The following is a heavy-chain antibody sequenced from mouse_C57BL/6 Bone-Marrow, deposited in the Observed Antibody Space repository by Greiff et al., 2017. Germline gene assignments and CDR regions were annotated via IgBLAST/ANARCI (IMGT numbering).Heavy chain of an antibody. CDR2: IYPGGGYT. Sequence: VMLVESGAELVRPGTSVKMSCKASGYTFTNYWIGWAKQRPGHGLEWIGDIYPGGGYTNYNEKFKGKATLTADKSSSTAYMQFSSLTSEDSAIYYCARIYDGYDWYFDVWGTGTTVTVSS. D-gene: IGHD2-3*01. J-gene: IGHJ1*03. V-gene: IGHV1-63*01. CDR1: GYTFTNYW. CDR3: ARIYDGYDWYFDV.